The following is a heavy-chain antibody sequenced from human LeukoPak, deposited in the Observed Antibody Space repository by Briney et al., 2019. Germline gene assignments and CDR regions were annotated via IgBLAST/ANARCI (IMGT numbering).Heavy chain of an antibody. J-gene: IGHJ4*02. V-gene: IGHV4-61*08. Sequence: SQTLSLTCTVSGGSISSDDYYWSWIRQPPGKGLEWIGYIYYSGSTNYNPSLKSRVTISIHTSKNQFSLKLSSVTAADTAVYYCTRWGSSGFPYFDYWGQGTLVTVSS. CDR1: GGSISSDDYY. CDR3: TRWGSSGFPYFDY. CDR2: IYYSGST. D-gene: IGHD6-6*01.